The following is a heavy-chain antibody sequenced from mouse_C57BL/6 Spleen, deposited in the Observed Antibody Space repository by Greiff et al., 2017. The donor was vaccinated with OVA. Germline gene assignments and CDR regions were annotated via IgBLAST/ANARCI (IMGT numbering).Heavy chain of an antibody. V-gene: IGHV5-4*01. Sequence: EVKVVESGGGLVKPGGSLKLSCAASGFTFSSYAMSWVRQTPEKRLEWVATISDGGSYTYYPDNVKGRFTISRDNAKNNLYLQMSHLKSEDTAMYYCARDEGTTVVENYAMDYWGQGTSVTVSS. CDR1: GFTFSSYA. CDR2: ISDGGSYT. D-gene: IGHD1-1*01. CDR3: ARDEGTTVVENYAMDY. J-gene: IGHJ4*01.